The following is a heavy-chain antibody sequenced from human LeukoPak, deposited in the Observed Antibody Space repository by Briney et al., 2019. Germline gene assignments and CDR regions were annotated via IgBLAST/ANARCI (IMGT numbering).Heavy chain of an antibody. V-gene: IGHV4-4*07. D-gene: IGHD6-13*01. CDR3: ARDSRAAAGPNWFDP. J-gene: IGHJ5*02. Sequence: KPSETLSLTCTVSGGSISSYYWSWIRQPAGKGLEWIGRIYTSGSTNYNSSLKSRVTMSVDTSKNQFSLKLSSVTAADTAVYYCARDSRAAAGPNWFDPWGQGTLVTVSS. CDR2: IYTSGST. CDR1: GGSISSYY.